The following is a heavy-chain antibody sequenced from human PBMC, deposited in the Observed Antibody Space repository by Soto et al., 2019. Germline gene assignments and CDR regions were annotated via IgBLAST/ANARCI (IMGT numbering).Heavy chain of an antibody. CDR3: ARDHVAAAGTVQDAFDI. CDR1: GGTFSSYA. J-gene: IGHJ3*02. D-gene: IGHD6-13*01. CDR2: IIPIFGTA. Sequence: ASVKVSCKASGGTFSSYAISWVRQAPGQGLEWMGGIIPIFGTANYAQKFQGRVTITADESTSTAYMELSSLRSEDTAVYYCARDHVAAAGTVQDAFDIWGQGTMVTVSS. V-gene: IGHV1-69*13.